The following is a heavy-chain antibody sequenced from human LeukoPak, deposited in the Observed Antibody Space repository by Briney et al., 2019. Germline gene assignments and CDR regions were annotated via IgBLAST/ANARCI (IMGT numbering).Heavy chain of an antibody. CDR1: GGSFSGYH. CDR2: INHSGST. V-gene: IGHV4-34*01. CDR3: ARGRRITMVRGVIHGYNWFDP. J-gene: IGHJ5*02. Sequence: SETLSLTCAVYGGSFSGYHWSWIRQPPGKGLEWIGEINHSGSTNYNPSLKSRVTISVDTSKNQFSLKLSSVTAADTAVYYCARGRRITMVRGVIHGYNWFDPWGQGTLVTVSS. D-gene: IGHD3-10*01.